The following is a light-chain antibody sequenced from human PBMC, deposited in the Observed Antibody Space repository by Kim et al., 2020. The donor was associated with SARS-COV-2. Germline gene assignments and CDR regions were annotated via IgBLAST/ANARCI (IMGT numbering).Light chain of an antibody. J-gene: IGLJ3*02. CDR3: QAWDCSTAW. CDR2: QDS. V-gene: IGLV3-1*01. CDR1: KLGDKY. Sequence: SYELTQPPSVSVSPGQTASITCSGDKLGDKYACWYQQKPGQSPVLVIYQDSKRPSGIPERFSGSNSGTTATLTISGTQAMAEADYYCQAWDCSTAWFGGG.